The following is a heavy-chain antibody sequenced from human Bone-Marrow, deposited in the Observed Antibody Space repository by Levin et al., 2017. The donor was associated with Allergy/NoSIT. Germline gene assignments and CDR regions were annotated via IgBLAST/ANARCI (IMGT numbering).Heavy chain of an antibody. CDR2: IYYSGGIT. J-gene: IGHJ3*02. D-gene: IGHD6-13*01. CDR3: AKMVAYSSSGIDAFDI. Sequence: TPSETLSLTCTVSGGSISSYYWSWIRQPPEKGLEWIGYIYYSGGITNYSPSLNSRVTISVDTSKNQFSLKLMSVTAADTVIYYCAKMVAYSSSGIDAFDIWGQGTMVTVSS. V-gene: IGHV4-59*01. CDR1: GGSISSYY.